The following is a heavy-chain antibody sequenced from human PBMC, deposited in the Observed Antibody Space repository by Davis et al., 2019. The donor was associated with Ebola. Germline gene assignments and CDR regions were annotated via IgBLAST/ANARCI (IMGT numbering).Heavy chain of an antibody. CDR3: ARETEQLGVDY. Sequence: PSETLSLTCTVSGGSISSYYWSWIRQPPGKGLEWIGYIYYSGSTNYNPSLKSRVTISVDTSKNQFSLKLSSVTAADTAVYYCARETEQLGVDYWGKGTLVTVSS. CDR1: GGSISSYY. CDR2: IYYSGST. D-gene: IGHD6-6*01. J-gene: IGHJ4*02. V-gene: IGHV4-59*12.